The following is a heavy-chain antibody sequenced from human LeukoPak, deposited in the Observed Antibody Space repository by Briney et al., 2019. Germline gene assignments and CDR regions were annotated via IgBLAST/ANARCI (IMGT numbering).Heavy chain of an antibody. CDR1: GFTVRSNY. J-gene: IGHJ4*02. Sequence: GRSLRLSRAASGFTVRSNYMSSVRHAPGKGLEWVSVIYSVSSTYYADSVSGRFSISRDISKNTLYLQMNSLRAEDTGVYYCARGTWLNKLFDYWGPGTLVTVSS. V-gene: IGHV3-66*01. CDR2: IYSVSST. D-gene: IGHD1/OR15-1a*01. CDR3: ARGTWLNKLFDY.